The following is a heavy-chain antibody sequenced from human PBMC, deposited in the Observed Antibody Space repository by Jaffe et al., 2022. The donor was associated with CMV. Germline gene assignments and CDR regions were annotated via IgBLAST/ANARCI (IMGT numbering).Heavy chain of an antibody. CDR2: ISGSGGST. Sequence: EVQLLESGGGLVQPGGSLRLSCAASGFTFSSYAMSWVRQAPGKGLEWVSAISGSGGSTYYADSVKGRFTISRDNSKNTLYLQMNSLRAEDTAVYYCAKDGGKNYGSGSYYIYPRAGDNPGKYYYYYYGMDVWGQGTTVTVSS. CDR1: GFTFSSYA. V-gene: IGHV3-23*01. J-gene: IGHJ6*02. D-gene: IGHD3-10*01. CDR3: AKDGGKNYGSGSYYIYPRAGDNPGKYYYYYYGMDV.